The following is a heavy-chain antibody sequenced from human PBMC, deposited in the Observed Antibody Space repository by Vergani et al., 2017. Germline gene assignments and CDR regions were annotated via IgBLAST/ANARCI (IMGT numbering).Heavy chain of an antibody. Sequence: EVQLLESGGGLVQPGGSLRLSCAASGFTFDDYAMHWVRQAPGKGLEWVSGISWNSGSIGYADSVKGRFTISRDNAKNSLYLQMNSLRAEDTALYYCAKGYFLGLELRVDYWGQGTLVTVSS. CDR1: GFTFDDYA. D-gene: IGHD1-7*01. CDR2: ISWNSGSI. CDR3: AKGYFLGLELRVDY. J-gene: IGHJ4*02. V-gene: IGHV3-9*01.